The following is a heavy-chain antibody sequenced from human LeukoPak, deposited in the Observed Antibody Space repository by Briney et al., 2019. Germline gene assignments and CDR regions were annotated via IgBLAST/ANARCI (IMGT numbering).Heavy chain of an antibody. CDR1: GYTFTSYY. Sequence: ASVKVSCKASGYTFTSYYMHWVRQAPGQGLEWMGIINPSGGSTSYAQKFQGRVTMTRDMSTSTVYMELSSLRSEDTAVYYCARLYYYDSSGYYTPDPYYFDYWGQGTLVTVSS. J-gene: IGHJ4*02. D-gene: IGHD3-22*01. CDR2: INPSGGST. CDR3: ARLYYYDSSGYYTPDPYYFDY. V-gene: IGHV1-46*01.